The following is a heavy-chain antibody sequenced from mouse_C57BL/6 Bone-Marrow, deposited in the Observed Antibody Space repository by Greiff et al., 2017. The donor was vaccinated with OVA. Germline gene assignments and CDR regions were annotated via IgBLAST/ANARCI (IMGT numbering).Heavy chain of an antibody. V-gene: IGHV1-54*01. CDR1: GYAFTNYL. CDR3: ARASWPVYFDY. CDR2: INPGSGGT. J-gene: IGHJ2*01. Sequence: VQLQQSGAELVRPGTSVKVSCKASGYAFTNYLIEWVKQRPGQGLEWIGVINPGSGGTNYNEKFKGKATLTADKSSSTAYMQLSSLTSEDSAVYFCARASWPVYFDYWGQGTTLTVSS.